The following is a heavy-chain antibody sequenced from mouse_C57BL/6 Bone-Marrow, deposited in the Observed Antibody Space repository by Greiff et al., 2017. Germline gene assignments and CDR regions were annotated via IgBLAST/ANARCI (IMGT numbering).Heavy chain of an antibody. Sequence: QVQLKESGAELARPGASVKLSCKASGYTFTSYGISWVKQRTGQGLEWIGEIYPRSGNPYYNEKFKGKATLTADKSSSTAYMELRSLTSEDSAVYFCASPYGSSHPHWGQGTSVTVSS. V-gene: IGHV1-81*01. CDR3: ASPYGSSHPH. J-gene: IGHJ4*01. CDR2: IYPRSGNP. CDR1: GYTFTSYG. D-gene: IGHD1-1*01.